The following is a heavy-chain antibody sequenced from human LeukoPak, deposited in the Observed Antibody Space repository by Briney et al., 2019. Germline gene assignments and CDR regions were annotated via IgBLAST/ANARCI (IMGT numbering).Heavy chain of an antibody. V-gene: IGHV4-34*01. CDR2: INHSGST. Sequence: SETLSLTCAVYGGSFSGYYWSWIRQPPGKGLEWIGEINHSGSTNYNPSLKSRVTISVDTSKNQFSLKLSSVTAADTAVYYCAPLGDDYSTDRLWDWGRGTLVTVSS. D-gene: IGHD4-11*01. J-gene: IGHJ4*02. CDR3: APLGDDYSTDRLWD. CDR1: GGSFSGYY.